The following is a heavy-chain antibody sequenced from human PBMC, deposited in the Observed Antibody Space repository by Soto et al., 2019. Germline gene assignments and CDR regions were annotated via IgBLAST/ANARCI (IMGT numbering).Heavy chain of an antibody. CDR1: GFTVSSNY. D-gene: IGHD2-15*01. Sequence: EVQLVESGGGLVQPGGSLRLSCAASGFTVSSNYMTWVRQAPGKGLEWVSVIHSGGSTYYADSVKGRFTISRDNSENTLYLQMDSLRAEGTAVYFFARDVVAGRPGGRDHWGQGTLVTVSS. J-gene: IGHJ4*02. CDR3: ARDVVAGRPGGRDH. V-gene: IGHV3-66*01. CDR2: IHSGGST.